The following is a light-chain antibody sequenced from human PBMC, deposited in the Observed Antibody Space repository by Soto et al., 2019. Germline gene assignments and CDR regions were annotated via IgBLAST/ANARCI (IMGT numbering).Light chain of an antibody. CDR3: QQYNNWPQT. Sequence: VVRQAPATLSASPGEGATLSCRASQTVNNNVAWYQLKDGQVPRLLIYGASTRATDIPARFSGSGSGTEFTLTISSLQSEDFAEYHCQQYNNWPQTFGQGTKVDIK. CDR1: QTVNNN. J-gene: IGKJ1*01. CDR2: GAS. V-gene: IGKV3-15*01.